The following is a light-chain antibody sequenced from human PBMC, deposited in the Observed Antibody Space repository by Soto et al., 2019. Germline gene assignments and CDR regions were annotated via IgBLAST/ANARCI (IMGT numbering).Light chain of an antibody. V-gene: IGKV1-5*01. Sequence: DIQLTQSPCTLSASVGDRVTITGRASQSINTWLAWYQQEPGKAPKLLIHDASSLESGVPSRFSGSGSVTEFTLTISSLQPDDLGTYYCQQYNTNSPWTFGQGTKVEIK. J-gene: IGKJ1*01. CDR2: DAS. CDR3: QQYNTNSPWT. CDR1: QSINTW.